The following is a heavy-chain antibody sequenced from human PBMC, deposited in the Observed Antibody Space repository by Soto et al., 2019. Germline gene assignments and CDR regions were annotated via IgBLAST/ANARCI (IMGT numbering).Heavy chain of an antibody. CDR2: IKHDGSTR. D-gene: IGHD3-16*01. CDR1: GFTFSSYW. CDR3: ARDAGGESQKGFDP. V-gene: IGHV3-7*01. J-gene: IGHJ5*02. Sequence: EVQLVESGGGLVQPGGSLRLSCAASGFTFSSYWMSWVRQAPGKGPEWVANIKHDGSTRYYVDSVRGRFTISRDNAKNSHYLRMHSLRAVDTADYYCARDAGGESQKGFDPWGQVTLVSGSS.